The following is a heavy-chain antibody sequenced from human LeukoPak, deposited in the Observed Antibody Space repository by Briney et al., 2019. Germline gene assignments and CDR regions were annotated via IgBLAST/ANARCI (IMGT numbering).Heavy chain of an antibody. J-gene: IGHJ4*02. CDR3: ARGGPIVVVPAAVDY. V-gene: IGHV1-2*02. Sequence: ASVKVSCKASGYTFTGYYMHWVRQAPGQGLEWMGWINPNSGGTKYAQKFQGRVTMTRDTSISTAYMELSRLRSDDTAVYYCARGGPIVVVPAAVDYWGQGTLVTVSS. CDR1: GYTFTGYY. D-gene: IGHD2-2*01. CDR2: INPNSGGT.